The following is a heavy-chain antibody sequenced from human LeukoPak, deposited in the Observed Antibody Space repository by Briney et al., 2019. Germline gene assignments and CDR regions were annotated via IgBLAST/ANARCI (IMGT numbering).Heavy chain of an antibody. J-gene: IGHJ4*02. CDR1: GFTFSSYW. Sequence: PGGSLRLSCAASGFTFSSYWMSWVRQAPGKGLEWVANIKQDGSEKYYVDSVKGRFTISRDNAKNSLYLQMNSLRAEDTAVYYCARDYHVSSGPILGGIDVIDYWGQGTLVTVSS. D-gene: IGHD3-22*01. V-gene: IGHV3-7*01. CDR3: ARDYHVSSGPILGGIDVIDY. CDR2: IKQDGSEK.